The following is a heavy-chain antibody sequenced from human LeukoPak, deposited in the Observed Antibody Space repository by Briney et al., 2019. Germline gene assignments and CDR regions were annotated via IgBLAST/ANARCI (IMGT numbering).Heavy chain of an antibody. CDR1: GDSISSYY. CDR2: IYYSGST. CDR3: ARDRRIAAAGTGDAFDI. V-gene: IGHV4-59*01. Sequence: SETLSLTCTVSGDSISSYYWSWIRQPAGKGLEWIGYIYYSGSTNYNPSLKSRVTISVDTSKNQFSLKLSSVTAADTAVYYCARDRRIAAAGTGDAFDIWGQGTMVTVSS. J-gene: IGHJ3*02. D-gene: IGHD6-13*01.